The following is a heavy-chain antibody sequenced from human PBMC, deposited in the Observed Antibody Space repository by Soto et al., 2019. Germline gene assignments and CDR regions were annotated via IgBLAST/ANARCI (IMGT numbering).Heavy chain of an antibody. CDR3: ASTYYNASSGPFDY. CDR2: IYHSGST. V-gene: IGHV4-30-2*01. Sequence: SETLSLTCAVSGGSISSGGYSWSWIRQPPGKGLDWIGYIYHSGSTYYNPSLKSRVTISVDRSKNQFSLKLSSVTAADTAVYYCASTYYNASSGPFDYWGQGTLVTVSS. CDR1: GGSISSGGYS. J-gene: IGHJ4*02. D-gene: IGHD3-22*01.